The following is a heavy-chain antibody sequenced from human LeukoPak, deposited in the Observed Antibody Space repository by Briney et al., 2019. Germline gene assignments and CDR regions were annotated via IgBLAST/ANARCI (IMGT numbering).Heavy chain of an antibody. CDR3: VREPYCSGGSCYTSGFDC. J-gene: IGHJ4*02. D-gene: IGHD2-15*01. CDR1: GFTFSSYG. Sequence: GRSLRLSCAASGFTFSSYGMHWVRQAPGKGLEWVAVISYDGSNKYYADSVKGRFTISRDNSKNTLYLQMNSLRAEDTAVYYCVREPYCSGGSCYTSGFDCWGQGTLVTVSS. CDR2: ISYDGSNK. V-gene: IGHV3-30*03.